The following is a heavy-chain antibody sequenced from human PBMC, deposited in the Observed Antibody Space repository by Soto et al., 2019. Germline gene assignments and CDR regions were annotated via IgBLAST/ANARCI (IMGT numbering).Heavy chain of an antibody. J-gene: IGHJ4*02. CDR1: GFTFSSYW. CDR2: INSDGSST. CDR3: ARVSGGFGSSWRHFDY. D-gene: IGHD6-13*01. Sequence: GGSLRLSCAASGFTFSSYWMHWVRQAPGKGLVWVSGINSDGSSTSYADSVKGRFTISRDNAKNTLYLQMNSLRAEDTAVYYCARVSGGFGSSWRHFDYWGQGTLVTVSS. V-gene: IGHV3-74*01.